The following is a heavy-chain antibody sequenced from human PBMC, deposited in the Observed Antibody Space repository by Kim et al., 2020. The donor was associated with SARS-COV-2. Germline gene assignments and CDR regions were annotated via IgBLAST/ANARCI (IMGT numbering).Heavy chain of an antibody. V-gene: IGHV3-11*04. J-gene: IGHJ4*02. D-gene: IGHD2-21*02. CDR2: ISSSGSTI. CDR1: GFTFSDYY. CDR3: ASSLAVDADGGNSGNY. Sequence: GGSLRLSCAASGFTFSDYYMSWIRQAPGKGLEWVSYISSSGSTIYYADSVKGRFTISRDNAKNSLYLQMNSLRAEDTAVYYCASSLAVDADGGNSGNYWGQGTLVTVSS.